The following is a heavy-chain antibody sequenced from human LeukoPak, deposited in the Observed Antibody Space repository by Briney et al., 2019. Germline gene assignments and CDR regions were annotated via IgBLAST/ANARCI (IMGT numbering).Heavy chain of an antibody. D-gene: IGHD1-14*01. CDR3: ARGIIGDNYYGLDV. Sequence: AGGSLRLSCAASGFSVSHHWMSWVRQAPGKGLEWVANIKKDGSEKYYGDPVEGRFTFSRDNAKNSAYLQMNSVRAEDTAVYYCARGIIGDNYYGLDVWGQGTTVTVSS. CDR2: IKKDGSEK. J-gene: IGHJ6*02. CDR1: GFSVSHHW. V-gene: IGHV3-7*01.